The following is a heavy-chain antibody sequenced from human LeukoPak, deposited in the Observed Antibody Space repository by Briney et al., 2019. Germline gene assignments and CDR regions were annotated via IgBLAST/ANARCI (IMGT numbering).Heavy chain of an antibody. CDR2: ISYSGST. D-gene: IGHD2-8*02. CDR1: GGSVSSGSYY. J-gene: IGHJ3*02. V-gene: IGHV4-61*01. Sequence: PSETLSLTCTVSGGSVSSGSYYWTWIRQPPGKGLDLIGYISYSGSTNFNPSLKSRVTISVDTSKNQFSLNLSSVTDADTAVYYCARRGTGGRSFDIWGQGTMVTVSS. CDR3: ARRGTGGRSFDI.